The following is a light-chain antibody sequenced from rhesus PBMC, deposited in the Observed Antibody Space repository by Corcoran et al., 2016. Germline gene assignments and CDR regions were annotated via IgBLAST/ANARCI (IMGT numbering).Light chain of an antibody. Sequence: DIQMTQSPSSLSASVGDRVTVTCRASQDINKELSWYQQKPGKAPTLLIYPASSLQTGVSSLFSGSGSGTEYTLTISSLQPEDVATYYCLQDYTTPWTFGQGTKVELK. CDR3: LQDYTTPWT. CDR1: QDINKE. V-gene: IGKV1-94*01. J-gene: IGKJ1*01. CDR2: PAS.